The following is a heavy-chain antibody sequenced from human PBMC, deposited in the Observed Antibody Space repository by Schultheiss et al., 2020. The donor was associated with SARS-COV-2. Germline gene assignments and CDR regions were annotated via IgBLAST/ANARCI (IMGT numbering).Heavy chain of an antibody. CDR3: ARSYSNYPEREVYGMDV. D-gene: IGHD4-11*01. CDR1: GFTFGDYA. J-gene: IGHJ6*02. CDR2: ISYDGSNK. Sequence: GGSLRLSCTASGFTFGDYAMSWVRQAPGKGLEWVAVISYDGSNKYYADSVKGRFTISRDNAKNSLYLQMNSLRAEDTAVYYCARSYSNYPEREVYGMDVWGQGTTVTVSS. V-gene: IGHV3-30*04.